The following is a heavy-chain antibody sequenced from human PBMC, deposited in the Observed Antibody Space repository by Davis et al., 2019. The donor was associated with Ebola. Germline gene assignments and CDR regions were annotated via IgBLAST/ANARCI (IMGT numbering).Heavy chain of an antibody. CDR2: IDGSGDST. V-gene: IGHV3-23*01. CDR1: GFIFGSYD. D-gene: IGHD2-15*01. Sequence: GESLKISCAASGFIFGSYDINWVRQAPGKGLEWVSGIDGSGDSTYYADSVKGRFTISRDNSKNTLDLQMNSLRAEDTAVYYCAKVNWPVVGVGVTGWGQGTLVTVSS. CDR3: AKVNWPVVGVGVTG. J-gene: IGHJ4*02.